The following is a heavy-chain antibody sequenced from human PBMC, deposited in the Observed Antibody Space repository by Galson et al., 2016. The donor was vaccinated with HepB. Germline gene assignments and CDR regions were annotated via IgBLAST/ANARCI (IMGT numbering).Heavy chain of an antibody. CDR1: GFTFSGAG. V-gene: IGHV3-33*01. Sequence: SLRLSCAASGFTFSGAGMHWVRQAPGKGLEWVAIIWFDGSKKYYADSVKGRFTLSRDNSNNSLQLQMNSLRVEDTGVYFCARVKLAGSYYYYGLDVRGQGTTVTVS. CDR3: ARVKLAGSYYYYGLDV. J-gene: IGHJ6*02. CDR2: IWFDGSKK.